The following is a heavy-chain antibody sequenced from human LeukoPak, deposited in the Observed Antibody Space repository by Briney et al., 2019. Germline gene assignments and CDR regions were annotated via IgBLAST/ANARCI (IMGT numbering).Heavy chain of an antibody. CDR1: GFTFSGHW. J-gene: IGHJ4*02. Sequence: GGPLTLSCAASGFTFSGHWMSWVRQAAGKGLEWVANINQGGSDKYYVDSVKGRSTISRDNDNNFLYLQMNRLRGEDTAVYYCTRDRSRAEDDWGQGTLVTVSS. CDR3: TRDRSRAEDD. CDR2: INQGGSDK. D-gene: IGHD1-14*01. V-gene: IGHV3-7*01.